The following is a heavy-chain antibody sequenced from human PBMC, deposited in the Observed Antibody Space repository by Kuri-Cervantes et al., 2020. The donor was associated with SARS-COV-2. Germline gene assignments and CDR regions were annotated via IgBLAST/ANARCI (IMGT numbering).Heavy chain of an antibody. Sequence: TLSLTCAVYGGSFSGYYWSWIRQPPGKGLGWIGEINHSGSTNYNPSLKSRVTISVDTSKNQFSLKLSSVTAADTAVYYCARGRQSWDIVVVVAARWFDPWGQGTLVTVSS. J-gene: IGHJ5*02. V-gene: IGHV4-34*01. CDR3: ARGRQSWDIVVVVAARWFDP. D-gene: IGHD2-15*01. CDR1: GGSFSGYY. CDR2: INHSGST.